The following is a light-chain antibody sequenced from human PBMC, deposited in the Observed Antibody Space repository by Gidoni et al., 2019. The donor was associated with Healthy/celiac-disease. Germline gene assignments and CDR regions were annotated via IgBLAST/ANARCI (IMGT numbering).Light chain of an antibody. J-gene: IGKJ1*01. CDR3: QQDGSSPQT. V-gene: IGKV3-20*01. CDR1: QSVSSSY. Sequence: EIVLTQSPGTLSLSPGERATLSCRASQSVSSSYLAWYQQKPGQDPRLLSYGASSRATGIPDRFRGRGSGTDFTLTISRLEPEDFAVYYCQQDGSSPQTFGQGTKVEIK. CDR2: GAS.